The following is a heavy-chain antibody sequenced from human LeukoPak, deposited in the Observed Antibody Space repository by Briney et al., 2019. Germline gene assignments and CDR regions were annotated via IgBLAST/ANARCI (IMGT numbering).Heavy chain of an antibody. J-gene: IGHJ3*02. CDR1: GGSISSYY. V-gene: IGHV4-59*01. CDR3: AREDQYFDWLLERPRGAADAFDI. Sequence: SETLSLTCTVSGGSISSYYWSWIRQPPGKGLEWIGYIYYSGSTNYNPSLKSRVTISVDTSKNQFSLKLSSVTAADTAVYYCAREDQYFDWLLERPRGAADAFDIWGQGTMVTVSS. D-gene: IGHD3-9*01. CDR2: IYYSGST.